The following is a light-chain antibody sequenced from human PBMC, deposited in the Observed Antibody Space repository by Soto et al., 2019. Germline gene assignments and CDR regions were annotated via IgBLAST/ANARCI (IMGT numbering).Light chain of an antibody. Sequence: EIVLTQSPATLSLSPGERATLSCRASQSVSGYLAWYQQKPGQAPRLLIYDGSHRAAGIPSRFSGSGSGTDFTLTISGLEPEDFAVSYCQQRSNWLISFGPGTKVDIK. J-gene: IGKJ3*01. CDR3: QQRSNWLIS. CDR2: DGS. CDR1: QSVSGY. V-gene: IGKV3-11*01.